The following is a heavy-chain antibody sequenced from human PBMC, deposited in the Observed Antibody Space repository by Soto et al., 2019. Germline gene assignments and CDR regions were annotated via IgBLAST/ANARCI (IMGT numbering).Heavy chain of an antibody. V-gene: IGHV3-23*01. Sequence: PGGSLRLSCAASGFTFSNCAMSWVRQAPGKGLEWVSIISGDGGSIYYADSVEGRFTISRDNSKNTLNLQMSSLRAGDTAVYYCVKAVGPTAPSSRIFDYWGLGTLVTVS. J-gene: IGHJ4*02. D-gene: IGHD1-26*01. CDR2: ISGDGGSI. CDR3: VKAVGPTAPSSRIFDY. CDR1: GFTFSNCA.